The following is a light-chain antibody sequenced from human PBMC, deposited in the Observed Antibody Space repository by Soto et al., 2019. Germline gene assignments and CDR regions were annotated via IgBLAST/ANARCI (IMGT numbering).Light chain of an antibody. V-gene: IGLV2-14*01. CDR1: SSDVGAYNY. J-gene: IGLJ2*01. CDR3: SSYTSSSTVV. Sequence: QSALTQPASVSGSPGQSITISCTGTSSDVGAYNYVSWYQQHPGKAPKLIISEVSNRPSGVSNRFSGSKSGNTASLTISGLPAEDEADYYCSSYTSSSTVVFGGGTKLTVL. CDR2: EVS.